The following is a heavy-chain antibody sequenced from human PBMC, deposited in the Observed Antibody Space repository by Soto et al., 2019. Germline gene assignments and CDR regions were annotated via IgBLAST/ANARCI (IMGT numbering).Heavy chain of an antibody. Sequence: ASVKVSCKASGGTFSSYAISWVRQAPGQGLEWMGGIIPIFGTANYAQKFQGRVTITADESTSTAYMELSSLRSEDTAVYYCARDRRAVAGLYFDYWGQGTLVTVSS. V-gene: IGHV1-69*13. CDR2: IIPIFGTA. D-gene: IGHD6-19*01. CDR3: ARDRRAVAGLYFDY. CDR1: GGTFSSYA. J-gene: IGHJ4*02.